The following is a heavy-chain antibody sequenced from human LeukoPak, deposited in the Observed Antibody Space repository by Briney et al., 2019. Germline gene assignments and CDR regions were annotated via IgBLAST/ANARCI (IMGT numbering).Heavy chain of an antibody. Sequence: SQTLSLTCAISGDSVPSNSAAWHWVRQSPSRGLEWLGRTYYRSKWYNDYAVSMKSRITINPDTSKNHFSLQLTSVTPEDTAVYYCARVAGRDGYDYWGQGTLVTVSS. V-gene: IGHV6-1*01. J-gene: IGHJ4*02. CDR2: TYYRSKWYN. CDR1: GDSVPSNSAA. D-gene: IGHD5-24*01. CDR3: ARVAGRDGYDY.